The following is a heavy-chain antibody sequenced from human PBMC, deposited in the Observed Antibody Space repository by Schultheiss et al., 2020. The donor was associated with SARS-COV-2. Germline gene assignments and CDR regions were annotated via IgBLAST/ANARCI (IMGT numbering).Heavy chain of an antibody. Sequence: GESLKISCAASGFTFSSYAMSWVRQAPGKGLEWVSVIYSGGSTYYADSVKGRFTISRDNAKNSLYLQMNSLRAEDTAVYYCARTPAVASDYWGQGTLVTVSS. J-gene: IGHJ4*02. CDR3: ARTPAVASDY. CDR1: GFTFSSYA. V-gene: IGHV3-66*01. CDR2: IYSGGST. D-gene: IGHD6-19*01.